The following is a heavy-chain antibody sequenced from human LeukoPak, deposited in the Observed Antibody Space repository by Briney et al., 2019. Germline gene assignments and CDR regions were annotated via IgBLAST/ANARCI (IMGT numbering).Heavy chain of an antibody. V-gene: IGHV1-2*02. CDR1: GYTFTSYY. CDR3: ARDRSPAPGRSYGRGHFDY. Sequence: ASVKVSCKASGYTFTSYYMHWVRQAPGQGLEWMGIINPNSGGTNYAQKFQGRVTMTRDTSINTAYMELSRLRSDDTAVYYCARDRSPAPGRSYGRGHFDYWGQGTLVTVSS. CDR2: INPNSGGT. J-gene: IGHJ4*02. D-gene: IGHD5-18*01.